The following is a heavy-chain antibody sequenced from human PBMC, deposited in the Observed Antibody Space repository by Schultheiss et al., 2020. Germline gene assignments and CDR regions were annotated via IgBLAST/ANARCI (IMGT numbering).Heavy chain of an antibody. CDR3: VRLGAHGSFDY. J-gene: IGHJ4*02. CDR1: GFTFSSYN. CDR2: ISGSDSST. Sequence: GESLKISCAASGFTFSSYNMNWVRQAPGKGLESVSSISGSDSSTYYADSVKGRFTISRDNSKNTLYLQMSSLRAEDTAVYYCVRLGAHGSFDYWGQGTLVTVSS. D-gene: IGHD1-26*01. V-gene: IGHV3-64D*06.